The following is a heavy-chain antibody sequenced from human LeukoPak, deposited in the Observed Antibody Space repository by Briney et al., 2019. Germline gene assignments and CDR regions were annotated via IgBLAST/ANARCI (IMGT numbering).Heavy chain of an antibody. CDR2: IYHSGST. Sequence: PSETLSLTCAVSGGSISSGGYSWSWIRQPPGKGLEWIGYIYHSGSTYYNPSLKSRVTISVDRSKNQFSLKLSSVTAADTAVYYCARGVLIAAAPRNDAFDIWGQGTMVTVSS. V-gene: IGHV4-30-2*01. D-gene: IGHD6-13*01. J-gene: IGHJ3*02. CDR3: ARGVLIAAAPRNDAFDI. CDR1: GGSISSGGYS.